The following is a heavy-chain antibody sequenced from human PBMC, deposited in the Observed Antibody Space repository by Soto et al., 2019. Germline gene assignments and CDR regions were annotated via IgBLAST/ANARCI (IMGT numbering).Heavy chain of an antibody. CDR3: ARGKVVPAPNRCGGCNWFDP. CDR2: INHSGST. J-gene: IGHJ5*02. Sequence: PSETLSLTCAVYGGSFSGYYWSWIRQPPGKGLEWIGEINHSGSTNYNPSLKSRVTISVDTSKNQFSLKLSSVTAADMAVYYCARGKVVPAPNRCGGCNWFDPWGQGTLVTVSS. V-gene: IGHV4-34*01. D-gene: IGHD2-2*01. CDR1: GGSFSGYY.